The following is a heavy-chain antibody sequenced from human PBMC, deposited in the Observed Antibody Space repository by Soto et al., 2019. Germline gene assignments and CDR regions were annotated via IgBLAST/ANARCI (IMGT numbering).Heavy chain of an antibody. D-gene: IGHD6-13*01. Sequence: RLSCAASGFTFSSYGMHWVRQAPGKGLEWVAVISYDGSNKYYADSVKGRFTISRDNSKNTLYLQMNSLRAEDTAVYYCARGSSNWAYYFDFWGQGTLVTVSS. CDR3: ARGSSNWAYYFDF. CDR1: GFTFSSYG. CDR2: ISYDGSNK. J-gene: IGHJ4*02. V-gene: IGHV3-30*03.